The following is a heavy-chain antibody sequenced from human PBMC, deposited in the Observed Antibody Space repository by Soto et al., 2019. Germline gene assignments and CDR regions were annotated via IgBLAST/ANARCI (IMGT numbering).Heavy chain of an antibody. CDR2: IYYNGAT. Sequence: QVQLQESGPGLVKPSETLSLTCTVSGGSVSSGSYYWTWIRQSPGKGLEWVGYIYYNGATSYNPSLTSRVTISRDTSKNQFSLKLTSVTAADTAVYYCARNDAACDIWGQGTMVSVSS. J-gene: IGHJ3*02. V-gene: IGHV4-61*01. CDR1: GGSVSSGSYY. CDR3: ARNDAACDI.